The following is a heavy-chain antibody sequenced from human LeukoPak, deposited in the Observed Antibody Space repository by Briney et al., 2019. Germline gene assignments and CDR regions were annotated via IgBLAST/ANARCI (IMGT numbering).Heavy chain of an antibody. J-gene: IGHJ4*02. CDR3: AKGFVEMATIVVFDY. D-gene: IGHD5-24*01. Sequence: GGTLRLSCAAYGFTFSTYGMSWVRQAPGKGLEWVSTISGSGGSTYYADSGKGRFTISRDNSINTLYLQMNSLRAEDTAVYYCAKGFVEMATIVVFDYWGQGTLVTVSS. CDR2: ISGSGGST. CDR1: GFTFSTYG. V-gene: IGHV3-23*01.